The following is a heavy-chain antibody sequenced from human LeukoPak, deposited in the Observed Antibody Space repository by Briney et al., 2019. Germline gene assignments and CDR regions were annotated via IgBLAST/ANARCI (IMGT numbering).Heavy chain of an antibody. J-gene: IGHJ4*02. Sequence: PSETLSLTCTVSGGSISSSSYYWGWIRQPPGKGLEWIGSIYYSGSTYYNPSLKSRVTISVDTSKNQFSLKLSSVTAADTAVYYCARHYDFRSGFDYWGQGTLVTVSS. D-gene: IGHD3-3*01. CDR3: ARHYDFRSGFDY. V-gene: IGHV4-39*01. CDR2: IYYSGST. CDR1: GGSISSSSYY.